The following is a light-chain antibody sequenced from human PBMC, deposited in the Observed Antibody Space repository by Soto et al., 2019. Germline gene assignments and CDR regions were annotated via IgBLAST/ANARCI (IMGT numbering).Light chain of an antibody. V-gene: IGKV3-15*01. CDR2: GAS. CDR3: QQYNNWPLT. Sequence: EKVMTQSPATLSVFPGERATLSCRASQSVSSNLAWYQQKPGQAPRLLIYGASTRATGIPARFSGSGSGAEFTLTISSLQSEDFAVYYCQQYNNWPLTFGGGTKVEIK. CDR1: QSVSSN. J-gene: IGKJ4*01.